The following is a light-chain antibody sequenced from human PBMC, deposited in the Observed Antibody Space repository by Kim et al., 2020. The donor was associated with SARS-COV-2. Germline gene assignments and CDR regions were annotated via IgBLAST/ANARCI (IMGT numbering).Light chain of an antibody. Sequence: SASVGDRVTVTCRASQSMGNWLAWYQQKPGKAQKLLIYGSFNLESGVPSRFSGSGYGTEFTLTINSLQPDDFATYYSQQYDVYPHTFGQGTKLEI. CDR3: QQYDVYPHT. J-gene: IGKJ2*01. V-gene: IGKV1-5*03. CDR2: GSF. CDR1: QSMGNW.